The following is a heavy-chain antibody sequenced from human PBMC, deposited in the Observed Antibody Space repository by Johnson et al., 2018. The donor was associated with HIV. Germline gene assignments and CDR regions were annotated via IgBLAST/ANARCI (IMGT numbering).Heavy chain of an antibody. CDR3: ARDQWMAGDAFDI. V-gene: IGHV3-33*08. CDR2: IWYDGTNK. J-gene: IGHJ3*02. D-gene: IGHD5-24*01. Sequence: QVQLVESGGGVVQPGGSLRLSCAASGFTFSSYGMHWVRQAPGKGLQWVALIWYDGTNKYYANSVNGRFTISRDNSKNTLYLQMGSLRAEDMAVYYCARDQWMAGDAFDIWSQGTVVTVSS. CDR1: GFTFSSYG.